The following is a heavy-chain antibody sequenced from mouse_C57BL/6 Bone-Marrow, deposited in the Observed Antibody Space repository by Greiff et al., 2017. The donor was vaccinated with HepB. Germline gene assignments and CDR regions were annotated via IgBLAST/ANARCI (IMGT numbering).Heavy chain of an antibody. V-gene: IGHV1-52*01. CDR3: ASLIYYYGRDWYFDV. CDR1: GYTFTSYW. Sequence: VQLQQPGAELVRPGSSVKLSCKASGYTFTSYWMHWVKQRPIQGLEWIGNIDPSDSETHYNQKFKDKATLTVDKSSSTAYMQLSSLTSEDSAVSYCASLIYYYGRDWYFDVWGTGTTVTVSS. CDR2: IDPSDSET. D-gene: IGHD1-1*01. J-gene: IGHJ1*03.